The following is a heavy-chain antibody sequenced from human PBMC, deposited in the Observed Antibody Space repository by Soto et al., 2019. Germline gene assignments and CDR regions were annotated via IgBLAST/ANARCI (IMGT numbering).Heavy chain of an antibody. CDR2: IYHSGSA. CDR1: GVSIGYYF. D-gene: IGHD6-13*01. J-gene: IGHJ4*02. V-gene: IGHV4-59*13. Sequence: QVQMQESGPGLVKLSETLSLTCTVSGVSIGYYFWNWIRQPPGKGPEWIGNIYHSGSANYNPSLKSRVTISVDTSKNQFSLQLNSVTAADTAVYFCARSYSSSWYYFDYWGQGTLVTVSS. CDR3: ARSYSSSWYYFDY.